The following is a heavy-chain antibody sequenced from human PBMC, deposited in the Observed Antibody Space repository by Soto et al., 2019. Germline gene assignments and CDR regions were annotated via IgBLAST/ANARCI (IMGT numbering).Heavy chain of an antibody. Sequence: EVHLLESGGTLIQPGGSLRLSCAASGFDFSAYAMTWVRQAPGKGLEWVSSIIHTGGATYYASSVKGRFTISRDNSKNILYLQMTSRGADDTAMYYCAKDWPGTSSVTSDYWGQGTLVTVSS. CDR3: AKDWPGTSSVTSDY. V-gene: IGHV3-23*01. D-gene: IGHD4-17*01. CDR2: IIHTGGAT. J-gene: IGHJ4*02. CDR1: GFDFSAYA.